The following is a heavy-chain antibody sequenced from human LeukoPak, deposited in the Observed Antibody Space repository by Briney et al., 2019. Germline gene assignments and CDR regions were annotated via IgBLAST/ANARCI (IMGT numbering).Heavy chain of an antibody. Sequence: PGGSLRLSCAASGFTFSNYVMSWVRQAPGKGLEWVSAIDGGGGATTYADSVKGRFTISRDDSKAIAYLQMNSLKTEDTAVYHCTRDRGAYNLYDYWGQGTLVTVSS. J-gene: IGHJ4*02. D-gene: IGHD1-1*01. V-gene: IGHV3-23*01. CDR2: IDGGGGAT. CDR1: GFTFSNYV. CDR3: TRDRGAYNLYDY.